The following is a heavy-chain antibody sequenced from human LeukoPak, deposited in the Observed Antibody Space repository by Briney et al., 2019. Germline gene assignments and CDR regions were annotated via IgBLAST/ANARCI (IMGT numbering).Heavy chain of an antibody. V-gene: IGHV3-21*01. Sequence: GGSLRLSCAASGFTFSSYSMNWVRQAPGKGLEWVSSISSSSSYIYYADSVKGRFTISRDNAKNSLYLQMNSLRAEDTAVYYCARDKSYGDSSDYWGQGTLVTVSS. D-gene: IGHD4-17*01. J-gene: IGHJ4*02. CDR3: ARDKSYGDSSDY. CDR1: GFTFSSYS. CDR2: ISSSSSYI.